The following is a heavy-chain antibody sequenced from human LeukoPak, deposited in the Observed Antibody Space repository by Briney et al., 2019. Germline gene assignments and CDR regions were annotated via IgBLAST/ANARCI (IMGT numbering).Heavy chain of an antibody. J-gene: IGHJ4*02. CDR3: TRRTYGASAGRGAPYYFNN. Sequence: GGSLRLSCAASGFTYDDYGMTWVRQGPGKGLEWVSGINWSGDSTEYSDSVKGRFTISRDNAKKSLYLQMNSLRAEDTALYYCTRRTYGASAGRGAPYYFNNWGQGILVTVSS. D-gene: IGHD6-13*01. CDR1: GFTYDDYG. V-gene: IGHV3-20*04. CDR2: INWSGDST.